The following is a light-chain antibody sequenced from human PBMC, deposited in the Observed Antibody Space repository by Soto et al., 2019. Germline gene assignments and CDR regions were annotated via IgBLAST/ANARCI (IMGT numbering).Light chain of an antibody. CDR3: QQYGSSPWT. CDR2: GAS. V-gene: IGKV3-20*01. CDR1: QSVSRSY. J-gene: IGKJ1*01. Sequence: EIVLTQSPGTLSLSPGERATLSCRASQSVSRSYLAWYQQKPGQAPRPLIYGASSRAIGIPDRISGSGSGRDFTLTISRLEPEDFAVYYCQQYGSSPWTFGQGTKVEIK.